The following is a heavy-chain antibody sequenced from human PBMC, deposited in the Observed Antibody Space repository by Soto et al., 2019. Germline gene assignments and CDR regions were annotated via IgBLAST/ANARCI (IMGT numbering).Heavy chain of an antibody. CDR1: GGSISSYY. D-gene: IGHD3-3*01. Sequence: PSETLSLTCTVSGGSISSYYWSWIRQPPGKGLEWIGYIYYSGSTNYNPSLKSRVTISVDTSKNQFSLKLSSVTAADTAVYYCAGSRYDFWSGYSNYYYVMDVWGQGTTVTVSS. CDR2: IYYSGST. CDR3: AGSRYDFWSGYSNYYYVMDV. V-gene: IGHV4-59*01. J-gene: IGHJ6*02.